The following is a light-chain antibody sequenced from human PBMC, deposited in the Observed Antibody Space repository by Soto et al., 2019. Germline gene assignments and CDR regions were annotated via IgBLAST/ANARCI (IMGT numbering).Light chain of an antibody. V-gene: IGKV3-20*01. CDR1: QSVSNS. CDR3: QQYGSSPLT. Sequence: EIMLTQSPGILSLSPGERATLSCRASQSVSNSLAWYQQKPRQAPRLVMYSASSRATGIPDRFSGSGSGTDFTLTISRLEPEDFAVYYCQQYGSSPLTFGGGTKVDIK. CDR2: SAS. J-gene: IGKJ4*01.